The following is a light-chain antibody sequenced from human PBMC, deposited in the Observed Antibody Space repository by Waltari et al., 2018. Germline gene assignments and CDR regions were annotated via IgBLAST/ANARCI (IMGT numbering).Light chain of an antibody. Sequence: EIVLTQYPATLPLSPGARAPLSCRAIENAFQYVAWYQQRPGQAPRLLISDASNRATGVPDRFDAFGSGTDFTLTISSLEPEDFAVYYCQQRNDWPLTFGGGTRVEIK. J-gene: IGKJ4*01. CDR3: QQRNDWPLT. V-gene: IGKV3-11*01. CDR2: DAS. CDR1: ENAFQY.